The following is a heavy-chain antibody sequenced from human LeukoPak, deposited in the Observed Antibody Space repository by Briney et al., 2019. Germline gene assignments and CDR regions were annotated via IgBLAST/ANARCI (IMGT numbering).Heavy chain of an antibody. CDR3: AGGIASYSSSYFDY. CDR2: ISPNNGGT. V-gene: IGHV1-2*02. Sequence: ASVKVSCKASGYTFTDYYMHWVRQAPGQGLEWMGWISPNNGGTNYAQKFQGRVTMTRDTSTGTAYMELSRLRSDDTAVYYCAGGIASYSSSYFDYWGQGALVTVSS. J-gene: IGHJ4*02. CDR1: GYTFTDYY. D-gene: IGHD3-10*01.